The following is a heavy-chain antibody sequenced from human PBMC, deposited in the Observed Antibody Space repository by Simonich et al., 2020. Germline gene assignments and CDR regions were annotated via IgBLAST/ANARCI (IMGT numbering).Heavy chain of an antibody. CDR1: GYTFTRYG. Sequence: QVQLVQSGAEVKKPGASVKVSCTASGYTFTRYGISWVRQAPGQGLEWVGWISAYNGNTNHAQKLQGRVTMTTDTSTSAAYMELRSLRSDDTAVYYGARTHRWYFDYWGQGTLVTVSS. V-gene: IGHV1-18*01. D-gene: IGHD2-15*01. CDR2: ISAYNGNT. J-gene: IGHJ4*02. CDR3: ARTHRWYFDY.